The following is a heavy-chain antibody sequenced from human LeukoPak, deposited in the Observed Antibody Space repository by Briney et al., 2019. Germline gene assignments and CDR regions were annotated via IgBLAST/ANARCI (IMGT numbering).Heavy chain of an antibody. Sequence: GGSLRLSCAASGFTFSTYSMKWVRQAPGKGLEWVSYISSSSSTIYYADSVRGRFTISRDNAKNSLYLQMNSLRAEDTAVYYCARGRTYYYDSSGYYEDYWGQGTLVTVSS. CDR2: ISSSSSTI. CDR3: ARGRTYYYDSSGYYEDY. CDR1: GFTFSTYS. V-gene: IGHV3-48*04. J-gene: IGHJ4*02. D-gene: IGHD3-22*01.